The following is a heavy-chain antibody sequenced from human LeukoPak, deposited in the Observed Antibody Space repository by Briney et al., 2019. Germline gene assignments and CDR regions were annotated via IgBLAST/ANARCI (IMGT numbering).Heavy chain of an antibody. CDR2: IYYSGST. V-gene: IGHV4-59*01. D-gene: IGHD2-2*01. Sequence: PSETLSLTCTVSGGSISSYYWSWIRQPPGKGLEWIGYIYYSGSTNYNPSLKSRVTISVDTSKNQFSLKLSSVTAVDTAVYYCARWSIPAATGDYWGQGTLVTVSS. CDR1: GGSISSYY. J-gene: IGHJ4*02. CDR3: ARWSIPAATGDY.